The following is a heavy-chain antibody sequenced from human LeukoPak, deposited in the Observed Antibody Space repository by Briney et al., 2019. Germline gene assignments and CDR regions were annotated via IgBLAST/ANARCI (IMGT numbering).Heavy chain of an antibody. D-gene: IGHD3-3*01. V-gene: IGHV3-23*01. Sequence: GGSLRLSCAASGFTFSSYTMSWVRQAPGKGLEWVSAISGSSDSTYYGDSVKGRFSISRDNSKNTLYLQMNSLRAEDTAVYYCAKASSTIFGVVIKREYYFDYWGQGNPVTVSS. J-gene: IGHJ4*02. CDR3: AKASSTIFGVVIKREYYFDY. CDR1: GFTFSSYT. CDR2: ISGSSDST.